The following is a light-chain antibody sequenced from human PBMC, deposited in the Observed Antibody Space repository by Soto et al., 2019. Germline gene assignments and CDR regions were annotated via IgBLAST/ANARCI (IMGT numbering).Light chain of an antibody. V-gene: IGKV3-20*01. CDR2: ETS. Sequence: EIVLTQSPATLSLSPGESATLSCRASQSVTAGYFAWYQQKSGQAPRLIIYETSSRMTGVPDRFSGSGSGTDFTLTISRLEPEDFAVYFCQQYGNSPTFAQGTKVEIK. J-gene: IGKJ1*01. CDR1: QSVTAGY. CDR3: QQYGNSPT.